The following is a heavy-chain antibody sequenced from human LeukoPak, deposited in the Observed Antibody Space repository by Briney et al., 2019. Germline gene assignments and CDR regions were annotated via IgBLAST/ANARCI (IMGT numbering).Heavy chain of an antibody. Sequence: PSETPSLTCTLSGASVSSYYWSWFRQSPGKGLEWIGYIYYSGSTNYNPSLKSRVTISVDTSKNQFSLKLSSVTAADTAVYYCARQRFLAWYSDYWGQGTLVTVSS. V-gene: IGHV4-59*08. CDR3: ARQRFLAWYSDY. CDR2: IYYSGST. CDR1: GASVSSYY. D-gene: IGHD3-3*01. J-gene: IGHJ4*02.